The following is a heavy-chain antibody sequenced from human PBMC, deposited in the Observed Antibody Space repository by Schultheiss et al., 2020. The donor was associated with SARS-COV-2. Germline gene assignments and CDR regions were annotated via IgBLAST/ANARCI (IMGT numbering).Heavy chain of an antibody. CDR3: AKVGDDYGDYVGDY. CDR1: GFTFSSYA. Sequence: GGSLRLSCSASGFTFSSYAMSWVRQAPGRGLEWVSAISGSGGNTYYADSVEGRFTISRDNSKNTLYLQMNSLRAEDTAVYYCAKVGDDYGDYVGDYWGQGTLVTVSS. D-gene: IGHD4-17*01. J-gene: IGHJ4*02. CDR2: ISGSGGNT. V-gene: IGHV3-23*01.